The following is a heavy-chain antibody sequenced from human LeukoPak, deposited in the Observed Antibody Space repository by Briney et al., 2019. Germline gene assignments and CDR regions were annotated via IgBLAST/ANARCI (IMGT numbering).Heavy chain of an antibody. CDR1: GYTFTSYG. J-gene: IGHJ4*02. Sequence: GASVKVSCKASGYTFTSYGISWVRQAPGQGLEWMGWISAYNGNTNYAQKLQGRVTMTTDTSTSTAYMELRSLRSDDTAVYYCARDSPLSVDYGDYDVAKRQSWNSPREYYFDYWGQGTLVTVSS. CDR2: ISAYNGNT. V-gene: IGHV1-18*01. D-gene: IGHD4-17*01. CDR3: ARDSPLSVDYGDYDVAKRQSWNSPREYYFDY.